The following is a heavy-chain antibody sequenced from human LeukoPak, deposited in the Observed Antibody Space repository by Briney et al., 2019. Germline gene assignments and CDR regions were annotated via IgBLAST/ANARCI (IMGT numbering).Heavy chain of an antibody. CDR2: IYHSGST. V-gene: IGHV4-38-2*02. CDR3: ARSPAAIAWFDP. CDR1: GYSISGGYY. J-gene: IGHJ5*02. Sequence: SETLSLTCTISGYSISGGYYWGWIRQPPGKGLEWIGSIYHSGSTYYNPSLKSRVTISVDTSKIQFSLKVGSVTAADTAVYYCARSPAAIAWFDPWGQGTLVTVSS. D-gene: IGHD2-2*01.